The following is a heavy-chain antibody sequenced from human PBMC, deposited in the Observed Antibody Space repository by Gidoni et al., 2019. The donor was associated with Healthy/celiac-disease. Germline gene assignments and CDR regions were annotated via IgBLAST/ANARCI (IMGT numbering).Heavy chain of an antibody. J-gene: IGHJ4*02. V-gene: IGHV3-23*01. CDR1: GFTFSSDA. D-gene: IGHD5-18*01. CDR2: ISGRGGST. Sequence: EVQLLESGGGLVQPGGSLSLSCAASGFTFSSDAMRWVRQAPGKGVEWVSAISGRGGSTYYADSVKGRFTISRDNSKNTLYLQMNSLRAEDTAVYYCAKGRRRMAAMGFDYWGQGTLVTVSS. CDR3: AKGRRRMAAMGFDY.